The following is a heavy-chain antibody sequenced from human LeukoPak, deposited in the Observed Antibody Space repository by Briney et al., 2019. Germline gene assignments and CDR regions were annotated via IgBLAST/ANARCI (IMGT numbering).Heavy chain of an antibody. J-gene: IGHJ3*01. CDR3: ASDRRSSIAAPPRAFDL. V-gene: IGHV1-18*01. Sequence: ASVKVSCRASGYSFTSYGISWVRQAPGQGLEWVGWISANNGYTKSAQKLQGRVTMSTDTSTSTAYMELRSLRFDDTAVYYCASDRRSSIAAPPRAFDLWGQGTMVPVSS. CDR1: GYSFTSYG. CDR2: ISANNGYT. D-gene: IGHD6-6*01.